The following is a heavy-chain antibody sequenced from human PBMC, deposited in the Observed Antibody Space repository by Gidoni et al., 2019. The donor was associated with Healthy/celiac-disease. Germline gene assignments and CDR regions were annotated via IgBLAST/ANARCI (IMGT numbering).Heavy chain of an antibody. CDR2: IRSKAYGGTT. D-gene: IGHD6-19*01. V-gene: IGHV3-49*03. J-gene: IGHJ4*02. CDR3: TRELEDIYSSGWYFDY. CDR1: GFTVGDYA. Sequence: EVQLVESGGGLVQPGRSLRLSCTASGFTVGDYAMSWFRQAPGKGLEWVGFIRSKAYGGTTEYAASVKGRFTISRDDSKSIAYLQMNSLKTEDTAVYYCTRELEDIYSSGWYFDYWGQGTLVTVSS.